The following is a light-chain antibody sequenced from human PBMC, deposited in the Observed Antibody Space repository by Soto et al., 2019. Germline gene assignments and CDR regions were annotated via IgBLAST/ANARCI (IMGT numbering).Light chain of an antibody. CDR3: QQTFSTRLS. CDR2: AAS. V-gene: IGKV1-39*01. J-gene: IGKJ4*01. Sequence: DIQLTQSPSSLSASIGDRVTITCRASQSISSYLNWLQQKPGKAPKVLIYAASSLQSGVPSSFSGSGSGTEFTLTISSLQPEDFATYYCQQTFSTRLSFGGGTKVEIK. CDR1: QSISSY.